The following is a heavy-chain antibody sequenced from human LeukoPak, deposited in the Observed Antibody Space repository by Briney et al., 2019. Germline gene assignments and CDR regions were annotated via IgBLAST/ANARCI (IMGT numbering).Heavy chain of an antibody. Sequence: SETLSLTCNGSGGSMSSNTYFGGWIRRPPGKGLEWIGSIRYSGSTYYNPSLKSRVTISVDTSKNQFSLNLSSLTAADTAVYYCATSDTVSTYNWFDPWGQGTLVTVS. CDR2: IRYSGST. CDR1: GGSMSSNTYF. CDR3: ATSDTVSTYNWFDP. D-gene: IGHD5/OR15-5a*01. V-gene: IGHV4-39*01. J-gene: IGHJ5*02.